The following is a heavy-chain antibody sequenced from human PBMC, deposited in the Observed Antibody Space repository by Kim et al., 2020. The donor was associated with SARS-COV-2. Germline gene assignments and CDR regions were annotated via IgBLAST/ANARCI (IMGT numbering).Heavy chain of an antibody. J-gene: IGHJ4*02. D-gene: IGHD3-16*01. CDR2: INHSGST. CDR1: GGSFSGYY. V-gene: IGHV4-34*01. CDR3: ARGRAYYDYVWGSYPYYFDY. Sequence: SETLSLTCAVYGGSFSGYYWSWIRQPPGKGLEWIGEINHSGSTNYNPSLKSRVTISVDTSKNQFSLKLSSVTAADTAVYYCARGRAYYDYVWGSYPYYFDYWGQGTLVTVSS.